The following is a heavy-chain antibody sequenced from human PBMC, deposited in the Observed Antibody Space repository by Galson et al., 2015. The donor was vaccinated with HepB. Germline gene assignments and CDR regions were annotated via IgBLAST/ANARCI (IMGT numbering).Heavy chain of an antibody. CDR1: GYTFTDYT. CDR2: INTNTGNP. D-gene: IGHD3-10*01. Sequence: SVKVSCKASGYTFTDYTMNWVRQAPGQGLEWMGWINTNTGNPTYAQGFTGRFVFSLDTSVNTAYLQINSLNADDTAFYYCARSPYYGSGSYSNAWFDPWGQGTLVTVPS. V-gene: IGHV7-4-1*02. CDR3: ARSPYYGSGSYSNAWFDP. J-gene: IGHJ5*02.